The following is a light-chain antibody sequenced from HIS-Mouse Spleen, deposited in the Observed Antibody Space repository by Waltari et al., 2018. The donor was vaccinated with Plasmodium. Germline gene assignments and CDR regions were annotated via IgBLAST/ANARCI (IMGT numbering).Light chain of an antibody. Sequence: IQMTQSTSTLPPPLRASVTITCRASQSISSWLAWYQQKPGKAPKLLIYKASSLESGVPSRFSGSGSGTEFTLTISSLQPDDFATYYCQQYNSYWTFGQGTKVEIK. CDR2: KAS. J-gene: IGKJ1*01. V-gene: IGKV1-5*03. CDR3: QQYNSYWT. CDR1: QSISSW.